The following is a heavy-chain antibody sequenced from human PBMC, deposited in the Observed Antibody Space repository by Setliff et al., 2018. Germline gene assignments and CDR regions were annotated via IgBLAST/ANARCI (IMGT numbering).Heavy chain of an antibody. Sequence: PGESLKISCQGSGFRFTSHWIGWVRQMPGKGLEWMGLIWPGDSDTKYSPSFQGRVTISADKSISTVYLHWSSLKASDTAMYYCARSAWGSSGYYPYYFDYWGQGTLVTVSS. V-gene: IGHV5-51*01. J-gene: IGHJ4*02. D-gene: IGHD3-22*01. CDR2: IWPGDSDT. CDR1: GFRFTSHW. CDR3: ARSAWGSSGYYPYYFDY.